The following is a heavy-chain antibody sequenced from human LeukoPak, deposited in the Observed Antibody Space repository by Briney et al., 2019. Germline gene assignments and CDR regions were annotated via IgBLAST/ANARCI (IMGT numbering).Heavy chain of an antibody. CDR3: ARDPPDY. J-gene: IGHJ4*02. V-gene: IGHV3-48*03. Sequence: PGGSLRLSCAASGFTFSSYEMNWVRQAPGKGLEWVSYILNSGTTTYYADSVKGRFTISRDNANSSLYLQMNSLRAEDTGVYYCARDPPDYWGQGILVTVSS. CDR2: ILNSGTTT. CDR1: GFTFSSYE.